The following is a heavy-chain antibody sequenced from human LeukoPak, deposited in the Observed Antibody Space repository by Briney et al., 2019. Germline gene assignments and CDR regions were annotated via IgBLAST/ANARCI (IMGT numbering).Heavy chain of an antibody. D-gene: IGHD5-24*01. Sequence: GGSLRLSCAASGFTFSSYAMSWVRQAPGKGLEWVSAISGSGGSTYYAESVKGRFTISRDNSKNTVSLQMNSLRVEDTAVYYCARGRYKDYYYMDVWGKGTTVTVSS. J-gene: IGHJ6*03. V-gene: IGHV3-23*01. CDR3: ARGRYKDYYYMDV. CDR1: GFTFSSYA. CDR2: ISGSGGST.